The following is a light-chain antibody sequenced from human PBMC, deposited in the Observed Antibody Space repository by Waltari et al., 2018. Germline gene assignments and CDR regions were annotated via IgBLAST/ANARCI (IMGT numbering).Light chain of an antibody. CDR1: QSVSSN. CDR2: GAS. J-gene: IGKJ3*01. CDR3: QQYSSWPPT. V-gene: IGKV3-15*01. Sequence: EIMMTQSPATLSVSPGERATLSCRASQSVSSNLAWHQQKPGQAPRLLIYGASSRATGIPARFSGSGSGTEFTLTISSLQSEDFAVDYCQQYSSWPPTFGPGTKVDIK.